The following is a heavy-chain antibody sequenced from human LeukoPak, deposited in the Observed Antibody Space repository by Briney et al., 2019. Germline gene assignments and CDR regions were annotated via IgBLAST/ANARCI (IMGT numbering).Heavy chain of an antibody. CDR1: GYTFTSYG. CDR2: IIPIFGTA. V-gene: IGHV1-69*13. J-gene: IGHJ6*02. D-gene: IGHD3-3*01. Sequence: SVKVSCKASGYTFTSYGISWVRQAPGQGLEWMGGIIPIFGTANYAQKLQGRVTITADESTSTAYMELSSLRSEDTAVYYCARAELGITIFGAAGCMDVWGQGTTVTVSS. CDR3: ARAELGITIFGAAGCMDV.